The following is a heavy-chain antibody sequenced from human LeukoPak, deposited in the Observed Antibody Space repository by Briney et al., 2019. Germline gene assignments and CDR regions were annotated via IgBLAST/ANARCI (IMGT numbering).Heavy chain of an antibody. D-gene: IGHD6-6*01. CDR3: AKVDSSSFGFDY. V-gene: IGHV3-43D*03. Sequence: GGSLRLPCAASGFTFDDYAMHWVRQAPGKGLEWVSLISWDGGSTYYADSVKGRFTISRDNSKNSLYLQMNSLRAEDTALYYCAKVDSSSFGFDYWGQGTLVTVSS. CDR2: ISWDGGST. CDR1: GFTFDDYA. J-gene: IGHJ4*02.